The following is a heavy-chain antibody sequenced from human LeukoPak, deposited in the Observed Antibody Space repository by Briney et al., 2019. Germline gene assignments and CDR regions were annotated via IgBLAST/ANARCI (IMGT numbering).Heavy chain of an antibody. J-gene: IGHJ4*02. CDR2: IYYSGST. D-gene: IGHD3-22*01. CDR1: GGSISSSSYY. V-gene: IGHV4-39*06. Sequence: SETLSLTCTVSGGSISSSSYYWGWIRQPPGKGLEWIGSIYYSGSTNYHPSRKSRVTISSDTSKTQFTLKLTSVTAADTAVYYCARSPSGYRFDSWGQGTLVTVSS. CDR3: ARSPSGYRFDS.